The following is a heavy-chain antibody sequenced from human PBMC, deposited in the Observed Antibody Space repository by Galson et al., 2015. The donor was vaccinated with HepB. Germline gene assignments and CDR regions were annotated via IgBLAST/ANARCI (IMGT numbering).Heavy chain of an antibody. J-gene: IGHJ2*01. V-gene: IGHV3-64*02. CDR1: GFTFKNYA. Sequence: SLRLSCAASGFTFKNYAMHWVRQAPGKGLEYVSTISSNGGSTYYGDSVKGRFTISRDNSKNTLYLQMGSLRAEDMAVYYCARTYYDSTGFSKNWYFDLWGRGTLVTVSS. CDR2: ISSNGGST. D-gene: IGHD3-22*01. CDR3: ARTYYDSTGFSKNWYFDL.